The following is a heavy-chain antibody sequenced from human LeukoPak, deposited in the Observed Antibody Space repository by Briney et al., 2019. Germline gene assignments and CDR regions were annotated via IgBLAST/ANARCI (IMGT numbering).Heavy chain of an antibody. Sequence: PGGSLRLSCAASGFTFDDYAMHWVRQAPGKGLEWVSGSSWKSGSIGYADSVKGRFTISRDNAKNSLYLQMNSLRAEDTALYYCAKDRGIYDLCYYMDVWGKGTTVTVSS. CDR3: AKDRGIYDLCYYMDV. D-gene: IGHD3-3*01. V-gene: IGHV3-9*01. J-gene: IGHJ6*03. CDR2: SSWKSGSI. CDR1: GFTFDDYA.